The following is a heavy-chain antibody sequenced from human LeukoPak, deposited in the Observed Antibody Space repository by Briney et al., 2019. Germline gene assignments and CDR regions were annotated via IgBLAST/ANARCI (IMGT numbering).Heavy chain of an antibody. Sequence: EASVKVSCKASGFRLTSYGVSWMRQAPGQGLEWMGWISPHTGITHYAEKFEDRVTMTIDTSTTTAYMELGSLRYADTAVYYCARDSDYSGNGNGDWFDPWGQGTVITVSS. CDR3: ARDSDYSGNGNGDWFDP. D-gene: IGHD4-11*01. V-gene: IGHV1-18*04. J-gene: IGHJ5*02. CDR1: GFRLTSYG. CDR2: ISPHTGIT.